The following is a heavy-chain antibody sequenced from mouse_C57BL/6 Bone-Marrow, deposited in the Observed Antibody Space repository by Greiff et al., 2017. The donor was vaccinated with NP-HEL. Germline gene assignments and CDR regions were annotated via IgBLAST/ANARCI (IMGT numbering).Heavy chain of an antibody. CDR3: TRRLWLRRPFAY. CDR1: GYTFTDYE. D-gene: IGHD2-2*01. Sequence: QVQLQQSGAELVRPGASVTLSCKASGYTFTDYEMHWVKQTPVHGLEWIGAIDPETGGTAYNQKFKGKAILTADKSSSTAYMELRSLTSEDSAVYDCTRRLWLRRPFAYWGQGTLVTVSA. CDR2: IDPETGGT. J-gene: IGHJ3*01. V-gene: IGHV1-15*01.